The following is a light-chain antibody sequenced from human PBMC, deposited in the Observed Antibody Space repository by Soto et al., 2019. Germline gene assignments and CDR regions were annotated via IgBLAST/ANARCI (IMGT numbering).Light chain of an antibody. Sequence: FACGTVAVTIVGRASQSISSYLNWYQQKPGKAPKLLIYAASSLQSWVQSRFSGSGSGTDFTLTISRVQPEDFAPYYSQQSYSTTREKFGQGTRPEIK. CDR2: AAS. J-gene: IGKJ5*01. CDR3: QQSYSTTREK. CDR1: QSISSY. V-gene: IGKV1-39*01.